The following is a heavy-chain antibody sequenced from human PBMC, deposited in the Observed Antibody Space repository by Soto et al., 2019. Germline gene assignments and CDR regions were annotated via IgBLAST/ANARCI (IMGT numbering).Heavy chain of an antibody. V-gene: IGHV3-7*01. D-gene: IGHD2-21*01. CDR3: ARVRRSDWEMLQMVTYFYYGMDV. J-gene: IGHJ6*02. Sequence: EVQLVESGGGLVQPRGSLRLSCAVSGFTFTFYWMAWVRQAPGKGLEWVANINQDGSEKYYVDSVKGRFTISGDDDKNSLYLQRNSLGAEDTAVYYCARVRRSDWEMLQMVTYFYYGMDVWGQGTTVTVSS. CDR2: INQDGSEK. CDR1: GFTFTFYW.